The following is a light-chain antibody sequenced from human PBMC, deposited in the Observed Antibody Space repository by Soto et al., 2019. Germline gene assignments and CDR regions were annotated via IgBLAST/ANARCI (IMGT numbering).Light chain of an antibody. CDR1: SSDVGDYNY. Sequence: QSALTQPPSASGSPGQSVTISCTGTSSDVGDYNYVSWYQHHPGKAPKLMIYEVNKRPSGVPDRFSGSKSGNTASLTVSGLQAEEEADYDGISYAGSTNVCPYVFGTGTKVTVL. CDR2: EVN. CDR3: ISYAGSTNVCPYV. J-gene: IGLJ1*01. V-gene: IGLV2-8*01.